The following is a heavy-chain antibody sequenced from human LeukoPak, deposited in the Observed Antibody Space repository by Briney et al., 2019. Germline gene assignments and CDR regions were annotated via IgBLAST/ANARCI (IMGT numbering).Heavy chain of an antibody. V-gene: IGHV4-39*01. CDR1: GGSISTTTYF. D-gene: IGHD1-1*01. CDR2: INYGGST. Sequence: SETLSLTCTVSGGSISTTTYFWGWIRQPPGKGLEWIGSINYGGSTYYNPSLRSRVTISVDTSRNQFSLKLSSVTAADTAAYYCARHSDNSFGYMDVWGKGTTITISS. CDR3: ARHSDNSFGYMDV. J-gene: IGHJ6*03.